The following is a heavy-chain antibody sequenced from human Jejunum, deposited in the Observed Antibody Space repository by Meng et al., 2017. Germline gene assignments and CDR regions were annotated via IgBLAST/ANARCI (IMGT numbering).Heavy chain of an antibody. CDR2: ISSYNGKT. Sequence: QVHLVQSGAEVKKPLASVKVSCKASGYTFSNYGINWVRQAPGQGLEWMGWISSYNGKTNYVQSLQGRVTMTTDTSTSTAYMELRSLRSDDTAIYYCARDFLAGGEDFDYWGQGTLVTVSS. V-gene: IGHV1-18*01. CDR1: GYTFSNYG. J-gene: IGHJ4*02. CDR3: ARDFLAGGEDFDY. D-gene: IGHD2-21*01.